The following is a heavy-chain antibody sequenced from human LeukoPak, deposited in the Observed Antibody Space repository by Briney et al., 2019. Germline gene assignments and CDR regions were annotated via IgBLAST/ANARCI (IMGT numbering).Heavy chain of an antibody. CDR3: ARVGASGWYLDY. D-gene: IGHD6-19*01. J-gene: IGHJ4*02. CDR2: ISRSENTI. CDR1: GFTFSDYY. V-gene: IGHV3-11*04. Sequence: PGGSLRLPCAASGFTFSDYYMRWIRQAPGKGLEWVSYISRSENTIYYADSVKGRFTISRDNAKKSLYLQMNSLRAEDTGLYYCARVGASGWYLDYWGQGTLVTVSS.